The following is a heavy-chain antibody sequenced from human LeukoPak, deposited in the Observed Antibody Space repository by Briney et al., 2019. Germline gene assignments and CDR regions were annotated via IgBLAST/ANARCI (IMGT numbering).Heavy chain of an antibody. V-gene: IGHV4-34*01. Sequence: KTSETLSLTCAVYGGSFSGYYWSWIRQPPGKGLEWIGEINHSGSTNYNPSLKSRVTISVDTSKNQFSLKLSSVTAADTAVYYYARQRWGDSSGYGWFDPWGQGTLVTVSS. D-gene: IGHD6-19*01. CDR2: INHSGST. CDR1: GGSFSGYY. J-gene: IGHJ5*02. CDR3: ARQRWGDSSGYGWFDP.